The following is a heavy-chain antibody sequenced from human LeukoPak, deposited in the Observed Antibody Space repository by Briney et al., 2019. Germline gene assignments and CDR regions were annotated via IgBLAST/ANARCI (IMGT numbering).Heavy chain of an antibody. J-gene: IGHJ3*02. CDR2: IYYSGST. D-gene: IGHD3-10*01. CDR1: GGSISSYY. V-gene: IGHV4-59*01. Sequence: SETLSPTCTVSGGSISSYYWSWIRQPPGKGLEWIGYIYYSGSTNYNPSLKSRVTISVDTSKNQFSLKLSSVTAADTAVYYCARPMVRGARDAFDIWGQGTMVSVSS. CDR3: ARPMVRGARDAFDI.